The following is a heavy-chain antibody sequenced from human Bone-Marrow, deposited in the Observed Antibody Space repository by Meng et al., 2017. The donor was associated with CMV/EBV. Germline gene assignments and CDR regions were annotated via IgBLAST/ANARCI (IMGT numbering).Heavy chain of an antibody. CDR1: GYTFTAHY. CDR3: ANRSPPAT. V-gene: IGHV1-2*02. CDR2: INPHSGGT. Sequence: ASVKVSCKASGYTFTAHYFHWVRQAPGQGLEWMGWINPHSGGTNYAQKFQGRVTMTRDTSITTAYMELSRLRSDDTAVYYCANRSPPATWGQGTLVTVSS. J-gene: IGHJ4*02.